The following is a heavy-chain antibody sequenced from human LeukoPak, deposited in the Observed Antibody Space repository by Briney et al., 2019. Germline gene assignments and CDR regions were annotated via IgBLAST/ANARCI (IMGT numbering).Heavy chain of an antibody. Sequence: HPGGSLRLSCAASGFTFSSYWMSWVRQAPGKGLEWVANIKQDGSEKYYVNSVKGRFTISRDNAKNSLYLQMNSLRAEDTAVYYCARDILELGWAFDYWGQGTLVTVSS. CDR2: IKQDGSEK. V-gene: IGHV3-7*01. J-gene: IGHJ4*02. CDR3: ARDILELGWAFDY. D-gene: IGHD1-7*01. CDR1: GFTFSSYW.